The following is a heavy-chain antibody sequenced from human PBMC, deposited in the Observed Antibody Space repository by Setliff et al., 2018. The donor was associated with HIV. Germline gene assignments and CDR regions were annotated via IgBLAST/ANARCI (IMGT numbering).Heavy chain of an antibody. CDR1: GFTFSDHW. D-gene: IGHD2-2*01. CDR2: IKQDGSEK. Sequence: HPGGSLRLSCAASGFTFSDHWMTWVRQAPGKGLEWVANIKQDGSEKYCVDSVKGRFTISRDNAKNSLYLQMNSLGAEDTAVYYCARGRRVSSNYYYYYYMDVWGKGTTVTVSS. J-gene: IGHJ6*03. CDR3: ARGRRVSSNYYYYYYMDV. V-gene: IGHV3-7*03.